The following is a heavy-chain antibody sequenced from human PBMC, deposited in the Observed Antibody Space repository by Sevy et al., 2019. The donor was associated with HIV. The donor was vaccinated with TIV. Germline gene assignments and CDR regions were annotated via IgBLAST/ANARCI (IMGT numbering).Heavy chain of an antibody. Sequence: GGSLRLSCAASGFTFGDYWMTWVRQAPGKGLEWVANIKQHGREKYHVDSVKGRFTISRDNAKNSLYLQMNSLRAEDTAVYHCARVFSLGGYDYVWGSSFDYWGQRTLVTVSS. CDR1: GFTFGDYW. CDR3: ARVFSLGGYDYVWGSSFDY. D-gene: IGHD3-16*01. CDR2: IKQHGREK. V-gene: IGHV3-7*01. J-gene: IGHJ4*02.